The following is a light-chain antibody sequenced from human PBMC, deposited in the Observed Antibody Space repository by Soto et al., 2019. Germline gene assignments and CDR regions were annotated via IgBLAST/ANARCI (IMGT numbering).Light chain of an antibody. CDR3: SSYTSSSTYV. Sequence: QSVLTQPPSVSGAPGQTVTISCTGSNSNVGGGYDVHWYQQHPGKAPKVMIYEVSNRPSGVSNRFSGSKSGNTASLTISGLQAEDEADYYCSSYTSSSTYVFGTGTKVTVL. V-gene: IGLV2-14*01. J-gene: IGLJ1*01. CDR2: EVS. CDR1: NSNVGGGYD.